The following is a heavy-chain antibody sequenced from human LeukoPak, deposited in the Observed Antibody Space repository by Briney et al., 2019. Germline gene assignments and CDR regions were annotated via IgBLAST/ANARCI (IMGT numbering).Heavy chain of an antibody. CDR3: AKSPSSWGLYYFDY. Sequence: PGGSLRLSCAASRFTFSSYSMNWVRRAPGKGLEWVSYINSSSSTIYYADSVKGRFTISRDNAKNSLYLQMNSLRAEDTAVYYCAKSPSSWGLYYFDYWGQGTLVTVSS. CDR1: RFTFSSYS. D-gene: IGHD6-13*01. V-gene: IGHV3-48*01. CDR2: INSSSSTI. J-gene: IGHJ4*02.